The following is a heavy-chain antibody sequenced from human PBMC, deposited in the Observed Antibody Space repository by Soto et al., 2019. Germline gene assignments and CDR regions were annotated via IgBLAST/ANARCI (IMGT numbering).Heavy chain of an antibody. CDR2: IYYSGST. Sequence: SSETLSLTCPVSGGSISSGDYYWSWIRQPPGKGLEWIGYIYYSGSTYYNPSLKSRVTISVDTSKNQFSLKLSSVTAADTAVYYCARVLPITISLYYFDYWGQGTLVTVSS. D-gene: IGHD3-3*01. CDR1: GGSISSGDYY. J-gene: IGHJ4*02. CDR3: ARVLPITISLYYFDY. V-gene: IGHV4-30-4*01.